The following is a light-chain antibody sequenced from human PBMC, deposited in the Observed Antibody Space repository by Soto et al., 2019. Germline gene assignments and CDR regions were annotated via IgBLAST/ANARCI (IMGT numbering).Light chain of an antibody. J-gene: IGLJ3*02. CDR2: DVS. Sequence: QSALTQPRSVSGSPGQSVTISCTGTSSDVGVYNYVSWYQQHPGKAPKLMIYDVSNRPSGVPDRFSGSKSGNTASLTISGLQAEDEADYYCCSYPGSHTWVFGGGTKVTVL. CDR3: CSYPGSHTWV. CDR1: SSDVGVYNY. V-gene: IGLV2-11*01.